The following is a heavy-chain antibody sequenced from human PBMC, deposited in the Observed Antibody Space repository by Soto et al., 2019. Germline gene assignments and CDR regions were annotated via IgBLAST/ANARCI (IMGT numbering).Heavy chain of an antibody. D-gene: IGHD2-21*02. Sequence: SETRCLTCTVSGCSINRGDYYWSWIRQPPVKGLEWIGYIYYSGSTYYNPSLKSRVTISVDTSKNQFSLKLSSVTAAATAVYYCAREVVTAMPFDPWGQGTLVTVSS. CDR3: AREVVTAMPFDP. CDR2: IYYSGST. J-gene: IGHJ5*02. V-gene: IGHV4-30-4*01. CDR1: GCSINRGDYY.